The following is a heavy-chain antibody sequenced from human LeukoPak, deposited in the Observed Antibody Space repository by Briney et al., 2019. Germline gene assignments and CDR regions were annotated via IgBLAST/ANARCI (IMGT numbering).Heavy chain of an antibody. J-gene: IGHJ4*02. CDR3: AKDRTRQAY. D-gene: IGHD1-1*01. Sequence: GGSLRLSCSASGFTFSNSWMSWVRQTPGKGLERVANIKEDGSDKYYVDSLKGRFTISRDNAKNSLYLQMNSLRAEDTAVYYCAKDRTRQAYWAQGTLVTVFS. V-gene: IGHV3-7*03. CDR1: GFTFSNSW. CDR2: IKEDGSDK.